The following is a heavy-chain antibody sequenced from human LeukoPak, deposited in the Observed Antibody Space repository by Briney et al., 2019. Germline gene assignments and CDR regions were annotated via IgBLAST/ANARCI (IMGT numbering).Heavy chain of an antibody. CDR3: ATSPIYCSGGSCYRSSAFDY. CDR1: GYTFTSYG. CDR2: ISAYNGNT. D-gene: IGHD2-15*01. V-gene: IGHV1-18*01. Sequence: ASVKVSCKASGYTFTSYGISWVRQAPGQGLEWMGWISAYNGNTNYAQKLQGRVTMTTDTSTSTAYMELRSLRSEDTAVYYCATSPIYCSGGSCYRSSAFDYWGQGTLVTVSS. J-gene: IGHJ4*02.